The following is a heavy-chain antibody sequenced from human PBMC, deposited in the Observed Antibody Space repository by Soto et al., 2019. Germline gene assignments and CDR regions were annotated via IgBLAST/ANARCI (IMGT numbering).Heavy chain of an antibody. CDR1: GGSISSYY. CDR3: ARAFWQQLVPTFDI. Sequence: QVQLQESGPGLVKPSETLSLTCTVSGGSISSYYWNWIRQPPGKGLEWIGYVYYSGSTNYNPSLKSRVTISVDTSKNQFSLKLSSVTAADTAVYYCARAFWQQLVPTFDIWGQGTMVTVSS. V-gene: IGHV4-59*01. D-gene: IGHD6-13*01. CDR2: VYYSGST. J-gene: IGHJ3*02.